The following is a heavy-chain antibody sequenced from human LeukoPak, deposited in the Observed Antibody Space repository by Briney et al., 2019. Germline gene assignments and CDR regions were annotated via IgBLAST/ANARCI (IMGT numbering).Heavy chain of an antibody. D-gene: IGHD3-10*01. CDR1: GGSISSYY. Sequence: KPSETLSLTCTVSGGSISSYYWSWIRQPPGKGLEWIGYIYYSGSTNYNPSLKSRVTISVDTSKNQFSLKLSSVTAADTAVYYCARATSMVRGYQFDPWGQGTLVTVSS. CDR2: IYYSGST. V-gene: IGHV4-59*01. CDR3: ARATSMVRGYQFDP. J-gene: IGHJ5*02.